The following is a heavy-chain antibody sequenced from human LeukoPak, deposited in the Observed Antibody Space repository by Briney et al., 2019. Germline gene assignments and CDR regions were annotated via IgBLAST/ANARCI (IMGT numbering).Heavy chain of an antibody. CDR3: ARPQNGIVVVPAASAFDI. CDR1: GYTFTSYG. D-gene: IGHD2-2*01. V-gene: IGHV1-18*01. J-gene: IGHJ3*02. CDR2: ISAYNGNT. Sequence: GASVKVSCKASGYTFTSYGISWVRQAPGQGLEWMGWISAYNGNTNYAQKLQGRVTMTTDTSTSTAYMELRSLRSDDTAVYYCARPQNGIVVVPAASAFDIWGQGTMVTVSS.